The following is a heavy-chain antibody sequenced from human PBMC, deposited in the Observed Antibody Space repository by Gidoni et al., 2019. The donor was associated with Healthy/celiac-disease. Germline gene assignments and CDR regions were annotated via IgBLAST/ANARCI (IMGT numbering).Heavy chain of an antibody. J-gene: IGHJ3*02. CDR3: ATVRYYYDSMVFDI. D-gene: IGHD3-22*01. CDR2: IYTSGST. Sequence: QVQLQESGPGLVKPSETLSLTCTVSGGSISSYYWSWIRQPAGKGLEWIGRIYTSGSTNYNPSLKSRVTMSVDTSKNQFSLKLSSVTAADTAVYYCATVRYYYDSMVFDIWGQGTMVTVSS. CDR1: GGSISSYY. V-gene: IGHV4-4*07.